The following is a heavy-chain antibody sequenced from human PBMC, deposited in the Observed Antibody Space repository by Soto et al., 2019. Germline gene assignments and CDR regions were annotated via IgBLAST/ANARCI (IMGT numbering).Heavy chain of an antibody. Sequence: ASVKVSCKASGYTFTGYYMHWVRQAPGQGLEWMAWINAGNGNTKYSQKFQGRVTITRDTSAGTTYMELSRLTFDDTAVYYCAREYISSWFDYWGQGTLVTVSS. V-gene: IGHV1-3*01. D-gene: IGHD6-13*01. J-gene: IGHJ4*02. CDR1: GYTFTGYY. CDR2: INAGNGNT. CDR3: AREYISSWFDY.